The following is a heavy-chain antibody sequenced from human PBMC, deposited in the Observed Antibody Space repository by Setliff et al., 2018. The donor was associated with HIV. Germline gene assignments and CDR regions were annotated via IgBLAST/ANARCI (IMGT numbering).Heavy chain of an antibody. V-gene: IGHV2-5*02. D-gene: IGHD1-1*01. Sequence: SGPTLVNPTQTLTLTCTFSGFSLTTCGVAVGWIRQPPGKALEWLALIYWDDDKHYSPSLKNRLTITKDTSKNQAVLTMTNLDPVDTGTYYRAPISGATAFHVWGQGTMVTVSS. CDR1: GFSLTTCGVA. J-gene: IGHJ3*01. CDR2: IYWDDDK. CDR3: APISGATAFHV.